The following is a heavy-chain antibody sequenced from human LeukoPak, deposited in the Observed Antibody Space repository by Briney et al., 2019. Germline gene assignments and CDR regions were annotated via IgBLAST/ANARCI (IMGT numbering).Heavy chain of an antibody. CDR1: GFTFSSHW. D-gene: IGHD2-15*01. J-gene: IGHJ4*02. CDR3: VRGRFGGYFDH. V-gene: IGHV3-74*01. Sequence: GGSLRLSCAPSGFTFSSHWMHWVRQAAGKGLVWVSHINSDGSDTSYADSVKGQFTISRDNAKNTLYLQMNSLRAEDTAVYYCVRGRFGGYFDHWGQGSLVTVSS. CDR2: INSDGSDT.